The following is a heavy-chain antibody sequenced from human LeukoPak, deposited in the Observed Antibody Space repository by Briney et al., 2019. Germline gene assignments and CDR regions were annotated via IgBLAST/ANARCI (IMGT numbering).Heavy chain of an antibody. J-gene: IGHJ4*02. CDR1: GGSFSGYY. Sequence: PSETLSLTCAAYGGSFSGYYWSWIRQPPGKGLEWIGEINHSGSTNYNPSLKSRVTISVDTSKNQFSLKLSSVTAADTAVYYCASPFRGVFDYWGQGTLVTVSS. CDR3: ASPFRGVFDY. V-gene: IGHV4-34*01. D-gene: IGHD3-10*01. CDR2: INHSGST.